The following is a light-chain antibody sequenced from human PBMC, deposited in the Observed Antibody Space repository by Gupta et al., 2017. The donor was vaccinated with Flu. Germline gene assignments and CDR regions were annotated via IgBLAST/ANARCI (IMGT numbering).Light chain of an antibody. J-gene: IGLJ2*01. CDR2: SNN. V-gene: IGLV1-44*01. CDR3: AAWDDSLNGVV. CDR1: SSNIGSNT. Sequence: RVTISCSGSSSNIGSNTVNWYKQLPGTAPKLLIYSNNQRPSGVPDRFSGSKSGTSASLAISGLQSEDEADYYCAAWDDSLNGVVFGGGTKLTVL.